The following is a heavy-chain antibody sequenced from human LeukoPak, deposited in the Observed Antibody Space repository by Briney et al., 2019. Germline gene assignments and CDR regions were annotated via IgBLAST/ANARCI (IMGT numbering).Heavy chain of an antibody. V-gene: IGHV3-20*04. CDR3: ASTHYYYYYMDV. Sequence: PGGSLRLSCAASGFTFDDYGMSWVRQAPGKGLEWVSGINWNGGSTGYADSVKGRFTISRDNAKNSLYLQMNSLRVEDTALYYCASTHYYYYYMDVWGKGTTVTVSS. J-gene: IGHJ6*03. CDR1: GFTFDDYG. CDR2: INWNGGST.